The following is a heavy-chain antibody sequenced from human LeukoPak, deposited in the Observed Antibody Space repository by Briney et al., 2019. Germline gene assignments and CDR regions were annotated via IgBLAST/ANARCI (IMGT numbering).Heavy chain of an antibody. CDR1: GFTLSSYW. CDR2: IKQDGSEK. V-gene: IGHV3-7*01. CDR3: ARSPGNDPPLSDY. J-gene: IGHJ4*02. Sequence: SGGSLRLSCAASGFTLSSYWMSWVRPAHGRGLEWVANIKQDGSEKYYVDSVKGRFTISRDNAKNSLYLQMNSLRAEDTAVYYCARSPGNDPPLSDYWGQGTLVTVSS.